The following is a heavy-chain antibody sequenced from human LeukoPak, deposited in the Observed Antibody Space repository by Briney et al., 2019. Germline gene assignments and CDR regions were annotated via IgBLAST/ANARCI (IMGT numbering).Heavy chain of an antibody. CDR2: INHSGST. J-gene: IGHJ4*02. Sequence: SETLSLTCAVYGGSFSGYYWSWIRQPPGKGLEWIGEINHSGSTNYNPSLKSRVTISVDTSKNQFSLKLSSVTAADTAVYYCARGRKAGAQRGSSGYEAPKYYFDYWGQGTLVTVSS. CDR1: GGSFSGYY. D-gene: IGHD5-12*01. V-gene: IGHV4-34*01. CDR3: ARGRKAGAQRGSSGYEAPKYYFDY.